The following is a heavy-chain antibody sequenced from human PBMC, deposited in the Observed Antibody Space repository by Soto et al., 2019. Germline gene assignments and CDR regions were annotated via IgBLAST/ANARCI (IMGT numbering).Heavy chain of an antibody. CDR1: GFSFSSYT. CDR3: AKDRMGASGWFDP. CDR2: VSGNGGNT. D-gene: IGHD3-16*01. V-gene: IGHV3-23*01. Sequence: GGSLRLSCVASGFSFSSYTMNWVRQAPGKGLEWVSGVSGNGGNTYYADSVKGRFSISRDNSKNALYLQLNSLRAEDTAIYYCAKDRMGASGWFDPWGQGTPVTVSS. J-gene: IGHJ5*02.